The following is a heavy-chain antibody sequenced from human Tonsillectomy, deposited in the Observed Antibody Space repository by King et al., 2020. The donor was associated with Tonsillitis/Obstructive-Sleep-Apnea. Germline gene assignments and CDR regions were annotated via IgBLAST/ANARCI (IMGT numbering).Heavy chain of an antibody. Sequence: QLVQSGAEVKKPGESLRISCKGSGYSFTSYWITWVRQMPGKGLEWMGRIDPSDSYTNYSPSFQGHVTISADKSISTAYLQWSSLKASDTAMYYCARGPTSSGWAQGDNYWGQGTLVTVSS. D-gene: IGHD3-22*01. CDR3: ARGPTSSGWAQGDNY. V-gene: IGHV5-10-1*01. J-gene: IGHJ4*02. CDR2: IDPSDSYT. CDR1: GYSFTSYW.